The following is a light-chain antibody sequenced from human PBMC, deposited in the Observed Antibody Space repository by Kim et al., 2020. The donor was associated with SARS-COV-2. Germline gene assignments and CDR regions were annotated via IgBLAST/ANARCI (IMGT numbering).Light chain of an antibody. CDR3: QQYDTYHT. J-gene: IGKJ2*01. CDR1: QNNNNW. V-gene: IGKV1-5*03. CDR2: KAS. Sequence: LSATVGDSLTSTSRASQNNNNWLAWYQLRPGRAPKLLIYKASNLERGVPSRFSGSGSGTESTLTLYSLHPDDFATYYCQQYDTYHTFGQGTKLEI.